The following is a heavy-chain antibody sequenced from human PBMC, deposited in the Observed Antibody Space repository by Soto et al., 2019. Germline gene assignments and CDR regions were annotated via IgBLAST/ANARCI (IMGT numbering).Heavy chain of an antibody. CDR1: GYNFISSN. V-gene: IGHV1-8*01. Sequence: QEQLVQSGAEVKRPGASVKISCRASGYNFISSNINWVRQAAGQRPEWLGWMNPANGNAAFARHYQGSVPITRDTSPDTAYVELGGLSSGDTAIYYCAPVVGIAVTGLDLWAPGTLDTVS. CDR2: MNPANGNA. J-gene: IGHJ5*02. D-gene: IGHD6-19*01. CDR3: APVVGIAVTGLDL.